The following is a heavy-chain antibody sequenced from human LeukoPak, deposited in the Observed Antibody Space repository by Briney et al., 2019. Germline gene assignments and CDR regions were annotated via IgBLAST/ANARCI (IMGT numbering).Heavy chain of an antibody. CDR3: ARVGYSTVDFYHWGGESDY. CDR1: GFTFSSYS. J-gene: IGHJ4*02. CDR2: INWNGGST. V-gene: IGHV3-20*04. D-gene: IGHD5-18*01. Sequence: GGSLRLSCAASGFTFSSYSMNWIRQAPGKGLEWVSGINWNGGSTGYADSVKGRFTISRDNAKNSLYLQMNSLRAEDTALYYCARVGYSTVDFYHWGGESDYWGQGTLVTVSS.